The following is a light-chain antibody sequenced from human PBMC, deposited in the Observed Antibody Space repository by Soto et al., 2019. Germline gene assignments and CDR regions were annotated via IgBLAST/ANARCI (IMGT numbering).Light chain of an antibody. Sequence: EIVLTQSPGTLSLSPGERVTLSCRASQNVYINSLAWYQQKPGQTPRLLIYGASTRAAADPDRFSGSGSGTDFALSIDGLEPEDFAIYYCQQYGVSPLTFGPGTRVD. CDR3: QQYGVSPLT. CDR2: GAS. V-gene: IGKV3-20*01. CDR1: QNVYINS. J-gene: IGKJ3*01.